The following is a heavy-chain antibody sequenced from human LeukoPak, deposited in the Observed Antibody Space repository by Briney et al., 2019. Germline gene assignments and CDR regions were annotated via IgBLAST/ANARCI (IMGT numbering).Heavy chain of an antibody. CDR1: GFTFSSYW. D-gene: IGHD6-19*01. V-gene: IGHV3-7*01. Sequence: GGSLRLSCAASGFTFSSYWMSWVRQAPGKGLEWVANIKRDGSEKYYVDSVKGRFTISRDNAKNSLYLQMNSLRAEDTAVYYCASTAHIAVAGIRIGWGQGTLVTVSS. CDR2: IKRDGSEK. J-gene: IGHJ4*02. CDR3: ASTAHIAVAGIRIG.